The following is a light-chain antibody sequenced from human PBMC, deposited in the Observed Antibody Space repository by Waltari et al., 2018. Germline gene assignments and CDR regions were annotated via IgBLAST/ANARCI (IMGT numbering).Light chain of an antibody. J-gene: IGKJ1*01. CDR1: QSVSRF. CDR3: QKYGTLPAT. V-gene: IGKV3-20*01. Sequence: EIVLTQSPGTLSLSPGERATLSCRASQSVSRFLAWCQQKPGQAPRLLIYDASSRATGIPDRFSGSGSGTDFSLTITRLEPEDFAVYYCQKYGTLPATFGQGTRVEIK. CDR2: DAS.